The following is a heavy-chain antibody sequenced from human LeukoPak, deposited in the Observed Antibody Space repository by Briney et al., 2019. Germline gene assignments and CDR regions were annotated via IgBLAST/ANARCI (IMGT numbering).Heavy chain of an antibody. V-gene: IGHV3-21*01. Sequence: PGGSLRLSCAASGFTFSSFSMNWAPRAPGKGREWVSPISSSSSYIYYADSVKGRFTISRDNAKNSLYLQMNSLRAEDTAVYYCARDLHYYDSSGYYDYWGQGTLVTVSS. CDR2: ISSSSSYI. J-gene: IGHJ4*02. CDR3: ARDLHYYDSSGYYDY. CDR1: GFTFSSFS. D-gene: IGHD3-22*01.